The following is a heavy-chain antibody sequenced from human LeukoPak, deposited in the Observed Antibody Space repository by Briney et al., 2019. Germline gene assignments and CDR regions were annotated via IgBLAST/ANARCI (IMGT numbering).Heavy chain of an antibody. V-gene: IGHV4-4*07. J-gene: IGHJ5*02. Sequence: SETLSLTCTVSGGSISSYYWSWIRQPAGKGLEWIGRIYTSGSTNYNPSLKSRVTMSVDTSKNQFSLKLSSVTAADTAVYYCARAAMVRGVIIPWFDPWGQGALVTVSS. D-gene: IGHD3-10*01. CDR1: GGSISSYY. CDR2: IYTSGST. CDR3: ARAAMVRGVIIPWFDP.